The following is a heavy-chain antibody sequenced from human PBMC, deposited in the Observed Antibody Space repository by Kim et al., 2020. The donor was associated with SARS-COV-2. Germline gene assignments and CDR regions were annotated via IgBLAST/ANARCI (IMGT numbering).Heavy chain of an antibody. V-gene: IGHV4-59*11. CDR2: IRYSGRT. D-gene: IGHD6-19*01. CDR1: RGSISGHF. CDR3: ARIPDFSGWPFDH. J-gene: IGHJ4*02. Sequence: SETLSLTCTVSRGSISGHFWTWIRQPPGRGLEWLGYIRYSGRTSYNPSLKSRVTISVDASKNQFSLDLTSVSAADTAVYYCARIPDFSGWPFDHWGQGTLVTGSS.